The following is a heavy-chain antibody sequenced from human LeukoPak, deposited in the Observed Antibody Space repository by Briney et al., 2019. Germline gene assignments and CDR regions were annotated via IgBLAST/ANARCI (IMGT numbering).Heavy chain of an antibody. D-gene: IGHD4-11*01. CDR3: ARDFPPINDYSQA. CDR2: IIPIFGTA. Sequence: ASVKVSCKASGGTFSSYAISWVRQAPGQGLEWMGGIIPIFGTANYAQKFQGRVTITADESTSTAYMELSSLRSEDTAVYYCARDFPPINDYSQAWGQGTLVTVSS. CDR1: GGTFSSYA. V-gene: IGHV1-69*13. J-gene: IGHJ5*02.